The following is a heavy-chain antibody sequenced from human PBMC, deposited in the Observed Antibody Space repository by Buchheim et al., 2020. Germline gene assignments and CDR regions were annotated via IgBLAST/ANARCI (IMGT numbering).Heavy chain of an antibody. D-gene: IGHD5-18*01. CDR3: ARHRGNSYGYMLFDY. V-gene: IGHV4-39*01. Sequence: QLQLQESGPGLVKPSETLSLTCTVSGGSISSSTYYWGWIRQPPGKGLECIGSFYYSGDTFYNPSLKSRLTISVATSETQFSLKLSSVTAADTAVYYCARHRGNSYGYMLFDYWGQGTL. J-gene: IGHJ4*02. CDR1: GGSISSSTYY. CDR2: FYYSGDT.